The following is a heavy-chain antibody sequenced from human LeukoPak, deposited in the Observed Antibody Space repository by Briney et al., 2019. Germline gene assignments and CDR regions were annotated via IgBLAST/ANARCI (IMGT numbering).Heavy chain of an antibody. Sequence: SQTLSLTCAISGDSVSSDSAAWNWIRQSPSRGLEWLGRTYYRSQWFTDYAVSVKTRITIKSDTSRNQFSLELNSVTPEDTGVYYCARGSGYYDTGSFSFVDNWGQGTLVTVSS. CDR2: TYYRSQWFT. CDR1: GDSVSSDSAA. V-gene: IGHV6-1*01. CDR3: ARGSGYYDTGSFSFVDN. D-gene: IGHD3-22*01. J-gene: IGHJ4*02.